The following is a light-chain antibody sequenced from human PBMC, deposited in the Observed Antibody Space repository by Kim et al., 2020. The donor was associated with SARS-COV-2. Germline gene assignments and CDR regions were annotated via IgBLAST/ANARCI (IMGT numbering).Light chain of an antibody. J-gene: IGKJ4*01. CDR2: GAS. V-gene: IGKV3-20*01. Sequence: EIVLTQSPGTLSLSPGERATLSCRASQSVSSSYLAWYQQKPGQPPRLLIYGASSRATGIPDRFSGSGSGTDFTLTISRLESEDFAVYYCQQYGSSPLTFGGRTKVDIK. CDR3: QQYGSSPLT. CDR1: QSVSSSY.